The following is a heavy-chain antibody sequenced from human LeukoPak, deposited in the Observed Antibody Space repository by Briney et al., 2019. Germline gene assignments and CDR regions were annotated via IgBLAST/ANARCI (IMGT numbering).Heavy chain of an antibody. CDR3: AKDINSFYYYMDV. J-gene: IGHJ6*03. Sequence: GRSLRLSCAASGFTFYDYAMHWVRQAPGKGLEWVSGISWNSGSIDYADSVKGRFTISRDNAKNSLYLQMNSLRAEDTALYYCAKDINSFYYYMDVWGKGTTVTVSS. V-gene: IGHV3-9*01. CDR2: ISWNSGSI. CDR1: GFTFYDYA.